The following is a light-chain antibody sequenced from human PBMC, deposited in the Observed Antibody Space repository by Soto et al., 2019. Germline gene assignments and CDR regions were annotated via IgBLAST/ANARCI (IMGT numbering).Light chain of an antibody. CDR1: QSISSW. J-gene: IGKJ3*01. Sequence: DIQMTQSPSTLSASVGDRVTITCRASQSISSWLAWYQQKPGKAPKLLIYDASSLESGVPSRFSGSGSGTEFTRTISRLQPDDFATYHCQQYNSYFGPGTKVDIK. V-gene: IGKV1-5*01. CDR2: DAS. CDR3: QQYNSY.